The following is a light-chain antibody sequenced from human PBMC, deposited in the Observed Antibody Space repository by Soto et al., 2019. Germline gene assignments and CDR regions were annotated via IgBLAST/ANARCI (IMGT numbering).Light chain of an antibody. CDR3: QQSYNVLSWT. CDR2: DAS. Sequence: VGDRVIITCRASQSISSWLAWYQQKPGKVPNLLIYDASNLESGVPSRFRGSGSGTDFTLTISSLQPEDFASYYCQQSYNVLSWTFGQGTKVDIK. V-gene: IGKV1-5*01. J-gene: IGKJ1*01. CDR1: QSISSW.